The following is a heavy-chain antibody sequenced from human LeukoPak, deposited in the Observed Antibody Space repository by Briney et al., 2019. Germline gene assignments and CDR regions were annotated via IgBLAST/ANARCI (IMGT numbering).Heavy chain of an antibody. J-gene: IGHJ4*02. Sequence: GASVKVSCKASGYTFTSYGISWVRRAPGQGLEWMGWINPNSGGTNYAQKFQGRVTMTRDTSISTAYMELSRLRSDDTAVYYCAKSTNYGDYGTSDYWGQGTLVTVSS. CDR3: AKSTNYGDYGTSDY. CDR1: GYTFTSYG. CDR2: INPNSGGT. D-gene: IGHD4-17*01. V-gene: IGHV1-2*02.